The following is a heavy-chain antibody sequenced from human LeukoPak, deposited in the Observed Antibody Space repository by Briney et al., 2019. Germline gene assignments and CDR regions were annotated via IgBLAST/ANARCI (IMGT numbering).Heavy chain of an antibody. CDR3: AAGDSSSWYNPHYYFDY. CDR1: GFTFSSYW. V-gene: IGHV3-48*01. D-gene: IGHD6-13*01. Sequence: GGSLRLSCAASGFTFSSYWMSWVRQAPGKGLEWVSYITSSSSTIQYADSAKGRFTVSRDNAKNSLYLQMNSLRAEDTAVYYCAAGDSSSWYNPHYYFDYWGQGTLVTVSS. CDR2: ITSSSSTI. J-gene: IGHJ4*02.